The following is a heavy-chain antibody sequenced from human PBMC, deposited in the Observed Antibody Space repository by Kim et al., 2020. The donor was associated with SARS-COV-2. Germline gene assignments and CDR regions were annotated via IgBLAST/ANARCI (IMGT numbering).Heavy chain of an antibody. J-gene: IGHJ4*02. D-gene: IGHD5-12*01. Sequence: GGSPRLSCAASGFTFDDYAMHWVRQAPGKGLAWVLGISWNSGSIGYADSVKGRFTISRDNAKNSLYLQMNSLRAEDTALYYCAKGYSGYDEWGQGTLVTVSS. CDR2: ISWNSGSI. V-gene: IGHV3-9*01. CDR3: AKGYSGYDE. CDR1: GFTFDDYA.